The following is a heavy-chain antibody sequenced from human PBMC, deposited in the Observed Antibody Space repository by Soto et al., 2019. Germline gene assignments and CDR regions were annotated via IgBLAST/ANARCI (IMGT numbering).Heavy chain of an antibody. CDR2: IYSSGST. V-gene: IGHV4-59*08. D-gene: IGHD6-13*01. J-gene: IGHJ4*02. Sequence: QVQLQESGPGLVKPSETLSLTCTVSGGSISSYYWSWIRQPPGKGLEWIGNIYSSGSTNYNPSLKSRGFISVATSKNQSSLKLSAVTAADTAVYYCVGYSSSWRQIHFDYWGQGTLVTVSS. CDR1: GGSISSYY. CDR3: VGYSSSWRQIHFDY.